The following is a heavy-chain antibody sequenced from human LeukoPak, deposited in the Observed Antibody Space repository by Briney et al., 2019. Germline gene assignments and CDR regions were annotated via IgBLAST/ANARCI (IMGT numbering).Heavy chain of an antibody. J-gene: IGHJ4*02. CDR1: GFTFNSYW. D-gene: IGHD1-7*01. CDR2: INSDGSST. V-gene: IGHV3-74*01. CDR3: ASLGTTRGDYFDY. Sequence: GGSLRLSCAASGFTFNSYWMSWVRQAPGKGLVWVSRINSDGSSTSYADSVKGRFTISRDNAKNTLYLQMNSLRAEDTAVYYCASLGTTRGDYFDYWGQGTLVTVSS.